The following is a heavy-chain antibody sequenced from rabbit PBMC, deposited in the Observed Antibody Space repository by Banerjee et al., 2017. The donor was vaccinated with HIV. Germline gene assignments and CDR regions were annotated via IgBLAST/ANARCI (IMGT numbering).Heavy chain of an antibody. CDR2: VDAGSSGST. CDR3: ARYASSSGQT. D-gene: IGHD1-1*01. Sequence: QSLEESGGDLVKPGASLTLTCTASGFSFSSYYMWWVRQAPGKGLEWIAYVDAGSSGSTYYANWAKGRFTISKSSSTTVTLQMTSLTAADTATYFCARYASSSGQTWGPGTLVTVS. V-gene: IGHV1S40*01. J-gene: IGHJ4*01. CDR1: GFSFSSYY.